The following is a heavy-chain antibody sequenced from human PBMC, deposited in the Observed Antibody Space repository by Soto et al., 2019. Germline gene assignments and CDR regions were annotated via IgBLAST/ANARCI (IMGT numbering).Heavy chain of an antibody. CDR2: IFYTGTT. CDR1: GGSVSYNSYY. V-gene: IGHV4-39*01. J-gene: IGHJ4*02. Sequence: PSETLSLTCSVSGGSVSYNSYYWGWIRQPPGKGLEWVGGIFYTGTTYYNPSLKDRLSISVDTSKNSFSLNLTSVTAADTAVYFCARLVVVAPVANVWGRGTLVTVSS. D-gene: IGHD2-21*01. CDR3: ARLVVVAPVANV.